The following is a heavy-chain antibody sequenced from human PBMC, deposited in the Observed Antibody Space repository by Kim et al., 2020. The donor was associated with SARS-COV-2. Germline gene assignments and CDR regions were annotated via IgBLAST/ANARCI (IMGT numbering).Heavy chain of an antibody. CDR2: IYYSGST. Sequence: SETLSLTCTVSGGSISSSSYYWGWIRQPPGKGLEWIGSIYYSGSTYYNPSLKSRVTISVDTSKNQFSLKLSSVTAADTAVYYCASEGYSSSWYTVGAFDIWGQGTMVTVSS. J-gene: IGHJ3*02. CDR1: GGSISSSSYY. D-gene: IGHD6-13*01. CDR3: ASEGYSSSWYTVGAFDI. V-gene: IGHV4-39*01.